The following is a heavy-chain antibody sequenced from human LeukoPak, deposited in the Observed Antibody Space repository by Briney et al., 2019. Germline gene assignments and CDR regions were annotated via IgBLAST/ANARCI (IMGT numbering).Heavy chain of an antibody. CDR1: GFTFSSSA. J-gene: IGHJ4*02. V-gene: IGHV3-30*04. CDR3: ARAPHYCSSTSCYPDY. D-gene: IGHD2-2*01. Sequence: PGGSLRLSCAASGFTFSSSAMHWVRQAPGKGLEWVAFISHDGSNEYYADSVKGRFTISRDNAKNSLYLQMNSLRAEDTAVYYCARAPHYCSSTSCYPDYWGQGTLVTVSS. CDR2: ISHDGSNE.